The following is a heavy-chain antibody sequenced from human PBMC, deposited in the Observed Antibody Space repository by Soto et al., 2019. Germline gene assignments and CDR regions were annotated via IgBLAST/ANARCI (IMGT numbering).Heavy chain of an antibody. Sequence: EVQLVESGGGLVKPGESLRLSCAASGFTFSTAWMTWVRQAPGRGLEWVARIKTTSDGGTIHYAAPVKGRFTISRDDSKDRLFLQMNSVKIEDTALYYCIRDPYGSTWGQGTLVTVSS. CDR3: IRDPYGST. J-gene: IGHJ5*02. CDR1: GFTFSTAW. CDR2: IKTTSDGGTI. D-gene: IGHD3-10*01. V-gene: IGHV3-15*01.